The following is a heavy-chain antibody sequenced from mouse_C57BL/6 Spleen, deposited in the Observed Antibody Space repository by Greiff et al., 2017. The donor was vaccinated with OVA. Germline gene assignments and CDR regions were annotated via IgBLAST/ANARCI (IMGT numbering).Heavy chain of an antibody. CDR3: ARCPLWGAYYFDY. V-gene: IGHV1-4*01. CDR1: GYTFTSYT. Sequence: QVHVKQSGAELARPGASVKMSCKASGYTFTSYTMHWVKQRPGQGLEWIGYINPSSGYTKYNQKFKDKATLTADKSSSTAYMQLSSLTSEDSAVYYCARCPLWGAYYFDYWGQGTTLTVSS. D-gene: IGHD1-1*02. CDR2: INPSSGYT. J-gene: IGHJ2*01.